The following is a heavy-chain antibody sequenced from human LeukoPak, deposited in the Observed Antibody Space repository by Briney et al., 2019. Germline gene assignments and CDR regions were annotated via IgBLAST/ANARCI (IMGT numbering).Heavy chain of an antibody. CDR3: ARANMVRGVGSFFDRNWFDP. V-gene: IGHV1-46*01. Sequence: ASVKVSCKASGYTFTSYYIHWVRQAPGQGLEWMGIINPSGVGTSYAQKFQGRVTMTRDMSTSTVYMELSSLRSEDTAVYYCARANMVRGVGSFFDRNWFDPWGQGTLVTVSS. D-gene: IGHD3-10*01. J-gene: IGHJ5*02. CDR1: GYTFTSYY. CDR2: INPSGVGT.